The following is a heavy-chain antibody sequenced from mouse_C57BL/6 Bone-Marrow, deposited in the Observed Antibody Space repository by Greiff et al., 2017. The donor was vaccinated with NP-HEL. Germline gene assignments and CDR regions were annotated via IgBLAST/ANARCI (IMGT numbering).Heavy chain of an antibody. Sequence: QVQLKQSGAELVKPGASVKLSCKASGYTFTSYWMQWVKQRPGQGLEWIGEIDPSDSYTNYNQKFKGKATLTVDTSSSTAYMQLSSLTSEDSAVYYCARHYSNPFAYWGQGTLVTVSA. V-gene: IGHV1-50*01. CDR1: GYTFTSYW. CDR3: ARHYSNPFAY. CDR2: IDPSDSYT. D-gene: IGHD2-5*01. J-gene: IGHJ3*01.